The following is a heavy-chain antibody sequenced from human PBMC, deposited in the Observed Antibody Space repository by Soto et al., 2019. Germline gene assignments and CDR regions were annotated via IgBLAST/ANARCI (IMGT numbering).Heavy chain of an antibody. CDR1: GGSFSGYY. CDR3: ARGGIWGSTSSPWFDP. D-gene: IGHD2-2*01. V-gene: IGHV4-34*01. Sequence: SETLSLTCAVYGGSFSGYYWSWIRQPPGKGLEWIGEINHSGSTNYNPSLKSRVTISVDTSKNQFSLKLSSVTAADTAVYYCARGGIWGSTSSPWFDPWGQGTLVTVSS. CDR2: INHSGST. J-gene: IGHJ5*02.